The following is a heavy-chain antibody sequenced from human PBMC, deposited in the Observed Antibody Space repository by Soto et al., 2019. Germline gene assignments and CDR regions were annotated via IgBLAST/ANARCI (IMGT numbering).Heavy chain of an antibody. CDR3: ARGDPGYSYGKIDY. Sequence: PGGALRLSCAASGFTFTVYWMHWVRQAPGKGLVWVSRFNSDGTGTTYADSVKGRFTVSRDNAKNALYLQMDSLRAEDTAVYYCARGDPGYSYGKIDYWGQGTLVTVSS. J-gene: IGHJ4*02. D-gene: IGHD5-18*01. CDR2: FNSDGTGT. CDR1: GFTFTVYW. V-gene: IGHV3-74*01.